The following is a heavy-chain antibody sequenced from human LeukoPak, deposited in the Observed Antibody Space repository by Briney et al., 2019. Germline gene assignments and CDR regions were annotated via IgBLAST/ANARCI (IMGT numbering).Heavy chain of an antibody. Sequence: GGSLRLSCAASGFTFSSYWMHWVRQAPGKGLVWVSRINSDGSSKSYADSVKGRFTISRDNAKNTLYLQMNSLRAEDTAVYYCARGTVYSGYEWGYYYYMDVWGKGTTGTVSS. V-gene: IGHV3-74*01. CDR2: INSDGSSK. CDR1: GFTFSSYW. CDR3: ARGTVYSGYEWGYYYYMDV. D-gene: IGHD5-12*01. J-gene: IGHJ6*03.